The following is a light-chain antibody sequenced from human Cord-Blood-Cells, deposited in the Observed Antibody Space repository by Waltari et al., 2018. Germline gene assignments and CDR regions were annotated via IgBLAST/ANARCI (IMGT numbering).Light chain of an antibody. CDR1: QSVLYSTKDKNI. CDR2: WAS. V-gene: IGKV4-1*01. Sequence: DIVMTQSPDSLAVSLGERASINCKSSQSVLYSTKDKNIVAWYQQKPGQPPKLLIYWASTRVSGVPDRFSGSESGTDFTLTISSLQAEDVAVYYCQQYYSTPPTFGQGTKVEIK. J-gene: IGKJ1*01. CDR3: QQYYSTPPT.